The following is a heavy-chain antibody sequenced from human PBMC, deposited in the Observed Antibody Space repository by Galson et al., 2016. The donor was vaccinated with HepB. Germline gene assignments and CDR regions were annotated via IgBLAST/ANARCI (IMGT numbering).Heavy chain of an antibody. D-gene: IGHD3-16*01. Sequence: TLSLTCSVSGYTLYSGGYYWNWIRQRPGQGLEWIGHIYHSGSTSYNPSLKGRVTASVDTSKNQIFLRMASVTAADTAIYYCARLAVARAATLGLYYYNGMDVWGQGTTVIVS. CDR3: ARLAVARAATLGLYYYNGMDV. J-gene: IGHJ6*02. CDR1: GYTLYSGGYY. CDR2: IYHSGST. V-gene: IGHV4-31*03.